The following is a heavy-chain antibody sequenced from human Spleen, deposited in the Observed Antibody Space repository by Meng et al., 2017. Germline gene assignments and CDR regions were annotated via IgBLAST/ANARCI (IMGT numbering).Heavy chain of an antibody. CDR3: ARDRQYYYDSSGYYGGYGMDV. CDR1: GYTFTSYA. J-gene: IGHJ6*02. CDR2: INTNTGNP. V-gene: IGHV7-4-1*02. Sequence: ASVKVSCKASGYTFTSYAMNWVRQAPGQGLEWMGWINTNTGNPTYAQGFTGRFVFSLDTSVSTAYLQISSLKAEDTAVYYCARDRQYYYDSSGYYGGYGMDVWGQGTTVTVSS. D-gene: IGHD3-22*01.